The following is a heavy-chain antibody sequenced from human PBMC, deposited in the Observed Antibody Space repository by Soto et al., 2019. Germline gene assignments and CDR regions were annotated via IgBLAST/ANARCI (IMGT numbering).Heavy chain of an antibody. CDR1: GYTFSNFG. CDR2: ISGYNGNT. Sequence: QVQLVQSGAEVMTPGASVKVSCKASGYTFSNFGLSWVRQAPGQGLEWMGRISGYNGNTNSAERFQGRVTMTTDTSTSPAYMEVRSLTSDDTAVYYCARDKGYRFGWSSSSGMDVWGQGTTVTVSS. D-gene: IGHD5-18*01. J-gene: IGHJ6*02. V-gene: IGHV1-18*01. CDR3: ARDKGYRFGWSSSSGMDV.